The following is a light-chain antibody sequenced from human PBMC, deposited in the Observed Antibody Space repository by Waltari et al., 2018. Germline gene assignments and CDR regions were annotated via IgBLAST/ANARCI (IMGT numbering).Light chain of an antibody. CDR2: GAS. V-gene: IGKV3-15*01. CDR1: QSVSSN. CDR3: QQYNNWPPFT. J-gene: IGKJ2*01. Sequence: EIVMTQSPATLSVSPGERATLSCRASQSVSSNLAWYQQQLGQAPRLLIYGASTRATGIPARFSGSGSGTEFTLTISSLQSEDFALYYCQQYNNWPPFTFGQGTKLEIK.